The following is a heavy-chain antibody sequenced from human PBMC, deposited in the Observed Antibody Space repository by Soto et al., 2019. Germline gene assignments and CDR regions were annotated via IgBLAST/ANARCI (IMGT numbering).Heavy chain of an antibody. Sequence: QVQLVESGGGVVQPGRSLRLSCAASGFTFSSYAMHWVRQAPGKGLEWVAVISYDGSNKYYADSVKGRFTISRDNSKNTLYLQMNSLRAEDTAVYYCANSVSEEYLGYYYYGMDVWGRGTTVTVSS. CDR3: ANSVSEEYLGYYYYGMDV. CDR1: GFTFSSYA. D-gene: IGHD3-16*01. V-gene: IGHV3-30-3*01. J-gene: IGHJ6*02. CDR2: ISYDGSNK.